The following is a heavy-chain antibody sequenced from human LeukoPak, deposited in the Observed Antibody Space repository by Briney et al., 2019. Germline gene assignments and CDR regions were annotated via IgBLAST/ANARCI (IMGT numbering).Heavy chain of an antibody. Sequence: GASVKVSCKASGYTFTGYYMHWVRHAPGQWLEWMGWINPNSGGTDYAQKFQGRVTMTRDASISTAYMELSRLRSDDTAVYYCAREGDYYGSGRDWFDPRGQGTLVTVSS. CDR2: INPNSGGT. CDR3: AREGDYYGSGRDWFDP. J-gene: IGHJ5*02. D-gene: IGHD3-10*01. V-gene: IGHV1-2*02. CDR1: GYTFTGYY.